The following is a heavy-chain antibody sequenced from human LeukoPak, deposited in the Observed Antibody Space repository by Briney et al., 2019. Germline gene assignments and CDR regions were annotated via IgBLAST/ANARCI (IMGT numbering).Heavy chain of an antibody. D-gene: IGHD4/OR15-4a*01. CDR2: IYYGRTT. CDR3: VRHDGRGGATMGAFDS. Sequence: STYWMSWVRQAPGKGLEWIGSIYYGRTTYYSPSLDSRVTISLDTSANQFSLQLNSVTAADTAVYYCVRHDGRGGATMGAFDSWGQGSLVTVSS. J-gene: IGHJ5*01. CDR1: STYW. V-gene: IGHV4-39*01.